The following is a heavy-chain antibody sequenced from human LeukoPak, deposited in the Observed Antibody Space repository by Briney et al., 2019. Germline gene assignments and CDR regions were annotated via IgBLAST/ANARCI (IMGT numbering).Heavy chain of an antibody. CDR2: IKRDGSEI. Sequence: QTGVSLRLSCAASGLTFSSFWMSWARHAPGEGLECLANIKRDGSEIYYVHSVRGRYTISRDNAENSLYLQMNSLRVEDTAVYYCARGEYYYDGGYWGQGTLVTVSS. V-gene: IGHV3-7*04. CDR1: GLTFSSFW. D-gene: IGHD3-22*01. J-gene: IGHJ1*01. CDR3: ARGEYYYDGGY.